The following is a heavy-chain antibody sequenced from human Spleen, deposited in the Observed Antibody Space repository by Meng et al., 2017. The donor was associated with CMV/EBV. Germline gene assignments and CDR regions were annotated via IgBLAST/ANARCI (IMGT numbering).Heavy chain of an antibody. Sequence: SVKVSCKASGGTFSSYTISWVRQAPGQGLEWMGRIIPILGIANYAQKFQGRVTITADKSTSTAYMELSSLRSEDTAVYYCARDSVVVPAGTYYYYGMDVWGQGTTVTVSS. J-gene: IGHJ6*02. CDR1: GGTFSSYT. CDR3: ARDSVVVPAGTYYYYGMDV. D-gene: IGHD2-2*01. CDR2: IIPILGIA. V-gene: IGHV1-69*04.